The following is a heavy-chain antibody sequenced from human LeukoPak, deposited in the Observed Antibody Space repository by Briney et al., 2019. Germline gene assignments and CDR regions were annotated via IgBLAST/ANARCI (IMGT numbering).Heavy chain of an antibody. CDR1: EFTFKDYW. J-gene: IGHJ4*02. D-gene: IGHD3-10*01. CDR3: AREGRSSSVLRFES. V-gene: IGHV3-7*01. CDR2: IKLDGSER. Sequence: GGSLRLSCAASEFTFKDYWMSWVRQAPGKGLEWVANIKLDGSERYYMDSVKGRFTVSRDNAKNSLYLQMNSLRVEDTAVYYCAREGRSSSVLRFESWGQGTLVTVSS.